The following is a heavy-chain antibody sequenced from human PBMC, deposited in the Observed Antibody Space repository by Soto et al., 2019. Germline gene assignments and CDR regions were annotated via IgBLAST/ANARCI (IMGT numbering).Heavy chain of an antibody. D-gene: IGHD6-19*01. V-gene: IGHV1-69*02. CDR3: ARSIAVAGSHYYYMDV. CDR1: GGTFSSYT. CDR2: IIPILGIA. J-gene: IGHJ6*03. Sequence: QVQLVQSGAEVKKPGSSVKVSCKASGGTFSSYTISWVRQAPGQGLEWLGRIIPILGIANYAQKVQGRVTITADKSTSTAYMEMSSLRSEDTAVYYCARSIAVAGSHYYYMDVWGKGTTVTVSS.